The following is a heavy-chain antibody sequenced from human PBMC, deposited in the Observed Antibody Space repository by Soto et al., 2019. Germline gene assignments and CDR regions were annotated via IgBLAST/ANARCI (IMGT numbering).Heavy chain of an antibody. CDR1: GGTFSSHS. CDR3: AREVGYGDFSAALLD. D-gene: IGHD4-17*01. J-gene: IGHJ4*02. Sequence: GQLMQSGAEVKQPGASVNVSCKAAGGTFSSHSINWVRQAPGEALQWMGVIITLFGTASYAQNFQGRVTSTADQSTGSAYVALNRRRSNDAAVYSCAREVGYGDFSAALLDWGQGTLVTVSS. V-gene: IGHV1-69*01. CDR2: IITLFGTA.